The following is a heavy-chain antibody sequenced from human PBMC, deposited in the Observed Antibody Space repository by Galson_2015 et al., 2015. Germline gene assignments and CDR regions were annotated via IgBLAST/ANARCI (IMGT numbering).Heavy chain of an antibody. CDR2: IYSGGST. CDR3: ARDPRDDDFDH. CDR1: GLTVSSNY. V-gene: IGHV3-53*01. Sequence: SLRLSCAASGLTVSSNYMTWVRQAPGKGLEWVSVIYSGGSTYYADSVKGRFTISRDNSKNTLYLQMNSLRAEDTAVYYCARDPRDDDFDHWGQGTLVTVSS. J-gene: IGHJ4*02. D-gene: IGHD2-21*02.